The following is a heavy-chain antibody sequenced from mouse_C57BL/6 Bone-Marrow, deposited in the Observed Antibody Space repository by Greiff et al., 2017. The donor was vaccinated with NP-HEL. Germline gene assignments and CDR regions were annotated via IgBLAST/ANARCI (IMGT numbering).Heavy chain of an antibody. CDR2: ISSGSSTI. CDR3: AREGNWALYYYAMDY. V-gene: IGHV5-17*01. CDR1: GFTFSDYG. Sequence: DVQLVESGGGLVKPGGSLKLSCAASGFTFSDYGMHWVRQAPEKGLEWVAYISSGSSTIYYADTVKGRFTISRDNAKNTLFLQMTSLRSEDTAMYYCAREGNWALYYYAMDYWGQGTSVTVSS. D-gene: IGHD4-1*01. J-gene: IGHJ4*01.